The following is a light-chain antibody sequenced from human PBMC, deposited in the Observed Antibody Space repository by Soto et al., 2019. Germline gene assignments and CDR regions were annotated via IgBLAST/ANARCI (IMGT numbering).Light chain of an antibody. CDR1: RRVSSSY. CDR2: GAS. CDR3: QQYEDTLT. V-gene: IGKV3-20*01. Sequence: EIVLTQSPGTVSLSPGERATLSCRASRRVSSSYLTWYQQKRGQAPRLLIYGASVRAPGIPVRFSGSGSGTDFTLTISRLEPEDFALYYCQQYEDTLTFGGGTKVEIK. J-gene: IGKJ4*01.